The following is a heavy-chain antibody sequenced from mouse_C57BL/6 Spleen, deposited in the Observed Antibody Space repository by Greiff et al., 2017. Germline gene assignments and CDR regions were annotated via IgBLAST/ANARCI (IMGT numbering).Heavy chain of an antibody. CDR1: GYTFTSYW. V-gene: IGHV1-59*01. J-gene: IGHJ2*01. CDR3: AIFLDFDY. Sequence: VQLQQPGAELVRPGTSVKLSCKASGYTFTSYWMHWVKQRPGQGLEWIGVIDPSDSYTNYNQKFKGKATLTVDTSSSTAYMQLSSLTSEDSAVYSCAIFLDFDYWAKAPLSQSPQ. CDR2: IDPSDSYT.